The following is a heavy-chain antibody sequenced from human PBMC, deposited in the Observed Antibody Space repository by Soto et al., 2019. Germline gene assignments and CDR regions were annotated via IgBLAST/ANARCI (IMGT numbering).Heavy chain of an antibody. CDR3: ARDVSPGSSGWYFEAFDI. V-gene: IGHV3-7*05. D-gene: IGHD6-13*01. J-gene: IGHJ3*02. Sequence: QLVQSGGGLVPPGGSLRLSCAASGFTFSNYWMTWVRQAPGKGLEWVANIKRAGSEGSYLDYVRGRFTVSRDNAKKSLFLQMNSLRAEDTGLYYCARDVSPGSSGWYFEAFDIWGQGTMVTVSS. CDR1: GFTFSNYW. CDR2: IKRAGSEG.